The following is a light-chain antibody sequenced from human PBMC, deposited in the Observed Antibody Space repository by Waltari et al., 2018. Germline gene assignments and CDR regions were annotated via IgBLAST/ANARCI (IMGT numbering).Light chain of an antibody. V-gene: IGLV1-47*02. CDR1: SSNIGRHY. CDR2: SND. J-gene: IGLJ2*01. CDR3: AAWDDSLSGRVI. Sequence: QSVLTQPPSASGTPGQRVTISCSGSSSNIGRHYVYWYQKLPGTAPKLVIYSNDQRSSVVPDRFSGSKSGTSASLAISGLRAEDAADYYCAAWDDSLSGRVIFGGGTKLTVL.